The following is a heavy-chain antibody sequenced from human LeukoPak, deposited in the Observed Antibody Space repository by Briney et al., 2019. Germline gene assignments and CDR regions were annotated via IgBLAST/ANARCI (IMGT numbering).Heavy chain of an antibody. CDR1: GFTFSSYS. D-gene: IGHD1-1*01. Sequence: GGSLRLSCAASGFTFSSYSMNWVRQAPGKGLEWVSSISSSSSYIYYADSVKGRFTISRDNAKNSLYLQMNSLRAEDTAVYYCARAQLERRVGYYYYMDVWGKGTTVTVSS. CDR2: ISSSSSYI. J-gene: IGHJ6*03. V-gene: IGHV3-21*01. CDR3: ARAQLERRVGYYYYMDV.